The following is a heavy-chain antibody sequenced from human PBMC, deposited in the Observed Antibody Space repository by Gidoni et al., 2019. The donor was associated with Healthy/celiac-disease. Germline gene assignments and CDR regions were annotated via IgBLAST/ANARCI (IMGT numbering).Heavy chain of an antibody. V-gene: IGHV1-69*01. J-gene: IGHJ6*02. Sequence: QVQLVQSGAEVKKPGSSVKVSCKASGGTFRSYAISWVRQAPGQGLEWMGGIIPIFGTANYAQKFQGRVTITADESTSTAYMELSSLRSEDTAVYYCARGGVVVAAAYYYYGMDVWGQGTTVTVSS. CDR3: ARGGVVVAAAYYYYGMDV. CDR2: IIPIFGTA. CDR1: GGTFRSYA. D-gene: IGHD2-15*01.